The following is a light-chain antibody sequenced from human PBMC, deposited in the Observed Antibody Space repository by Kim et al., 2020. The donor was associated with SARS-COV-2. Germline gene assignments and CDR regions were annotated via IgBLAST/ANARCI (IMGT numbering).Light chain of an antibody. V-gene: IGLV1-40*01. J-gene: IGLJ2*01. CDR2: GNT. CDR3: QSYDSSLSGCV. Sequence: RVTISGSVGTSDVGAGLDVGWYQQLPGTGPRLLIYGNTNGPSGVAERFSVAKTGSSATLAITGLQADDEADYYCQSYDSSLSGCVFGGGTKLTVL. CDR1: TSDVGAGLD.